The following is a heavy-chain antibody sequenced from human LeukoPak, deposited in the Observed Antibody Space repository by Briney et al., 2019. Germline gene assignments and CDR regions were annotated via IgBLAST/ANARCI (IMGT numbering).Heavy chain of an antibody. CDR3: ARGQQQLVD. CDR1: GFTFSSYA. Sequence: PGGSLRLSCAASGFTFSSYAMSWVRQAPGKGLEWVSGISGSGDNTYYADSVKGRFTISRDNSKNTLYVQVNSLRAEDTAVYYCARGQQQLVDWGQGTLVTVSS. D-gene: IGHD6-13*01. V-gene: IGHV3-23*01. J-gene: IGHJ4*02. CDR2: ISGSGDNT.